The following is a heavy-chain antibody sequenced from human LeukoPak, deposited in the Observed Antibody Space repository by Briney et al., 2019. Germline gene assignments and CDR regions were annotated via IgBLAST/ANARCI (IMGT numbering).Heavy chain of an antibody. CDR1: GGTFSSYA. CDR3: AREPAGPEMLRGGVDYYYGMDV. V-gene: IGHV1-69*05. D-gene: IGHD3-10*01. Sequence: ASVKVSCKASGGTFSSYAISWVRQAPGQGLEWMGGIIPIFGTANYAQKFQGRVTITTDESTSTAYMELSSLRSEDTAVYYCAREPAGPEMLRGGVDYYYGMDVWGQGTTVTVSS. J-gene: IGHJ6*02. CDR2: IIPIFGTA.